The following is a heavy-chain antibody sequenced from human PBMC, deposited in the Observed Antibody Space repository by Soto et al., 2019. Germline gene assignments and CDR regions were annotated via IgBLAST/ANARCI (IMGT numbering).Heavy chain of an antibody. D-gene: IGHD6-13*01. CDR1: GFTFSSYG. J-gene: IGHJ6*02. Sequence: HPGGSLRFSCAASGFTFSSYGMHWVRQAPGKGLEWVAVIWYDGSNKYYADSVKGRFTISRDNSKNTLYLQMNSLRAEDTAVYYCARDGYSSSWYPRDYGMDVWGQGTTVTVSS. V-gene: IGHV3-33*01. CDR3: ARDGYSSSWYPRDYGMDV. CDR2: IWYDGSNK.